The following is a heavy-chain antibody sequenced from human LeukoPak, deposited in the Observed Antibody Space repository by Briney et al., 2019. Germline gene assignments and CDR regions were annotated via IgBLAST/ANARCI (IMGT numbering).Heavy chain of an antibody. CDR3: ARTGYGRDYYGMDV. CDR1: GFTFSNYA. CDR2: IHYTGST. J-gene: IGHJ6*02. V-gene: IGHV4-59*01. D-gene: IGHD1-26*01. Sequence: GSLRLSCAASGFTFSNYAMSWVRQPPGKGLQWIGYIHYTGSTDYNPSLKSRVTISIDTPKNQVSLRVTSVTAADTAVYYCARTGYGRDYYGMDVWGQGTTVTVSS.